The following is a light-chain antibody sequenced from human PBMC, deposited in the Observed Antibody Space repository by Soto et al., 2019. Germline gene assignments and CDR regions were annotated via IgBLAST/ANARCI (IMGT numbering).Light chain of an antibody. V-gene: IGKV1-5*01. CDR1: QSINNW. CDR2: DVS. CDR3: QHYNDYVVWT. J-gene: IGKJ1*01. Sequence: DIQMTQSPSTLSASIGDRVTITCRASQSINNWLAWYQQKPGKAPNLLIYDVSNLGSGVPSRFSGSGSGTEFTLPISSLQPDDFATYYCQHYNDYVVWTFGQGTKVEIK.